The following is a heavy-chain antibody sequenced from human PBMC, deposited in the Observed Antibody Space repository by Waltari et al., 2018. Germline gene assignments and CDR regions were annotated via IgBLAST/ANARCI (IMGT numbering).Heavy chain of an antibody. Sequence: QVQLVQSGAEVKKPGASVKVSCKASGYTFTSYAMHWVRQAPGQRLEWMGWINAGNGNTKYSQKFQGRVTITRDTSASTAYMELSSLRSEDTAVYYCATHPPYYYDSSGPFYWGQGTLVTVSS. CDR3: ATHPPYYYDSSGPFY. V-gene: IGHV1-3*01. CDR1: GYTFTSYA. D-gene: IGHD3-22*01. J-gene: IGHJ4*02. CDR2: INAGNGNT.